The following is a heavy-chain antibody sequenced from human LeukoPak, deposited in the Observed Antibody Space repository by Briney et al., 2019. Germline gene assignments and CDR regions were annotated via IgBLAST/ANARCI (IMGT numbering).Heavy chain of an antibody. D-gene: IGHD2-2*01. CDR2: IYASGSN. CDR3: ARMVPAGTHNY. V-gene: IGHV4-4*07. J-gene: IGHJ4*02. Sequence: SETLSLTCTVSGGSGNSYYWSWIRQPAGKGLEWIGHIYASGSNDSNPSLKSRVTMSLDMAKNQFSLRLTSVTAADTAVYFCARMVPAGTHNYWGQGLLVTVSS. CDR1: GGSGNSYY.